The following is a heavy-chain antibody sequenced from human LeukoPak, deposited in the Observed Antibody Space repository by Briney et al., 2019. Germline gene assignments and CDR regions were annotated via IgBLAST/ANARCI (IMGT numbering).Heavy chain of an antibody. D-gene: IGHD6-19*01. CDR2: ISYDGSNK. V-gene: IGHV3-30*03. Sequence: GRSLRLSCAASGFTFSSYGMHWLRQAPGKGLEWVAVISYDGSNKYYADSVKGRFTISRDNSKNTLYLQMNSLRAEDTAVYYCAVIAVAGENDAFDIWGQGTMVTVSS. J-gene: IGHJ3*02. CDR1: GFTFSSYG. CDR3: AVIAVAGENDAFDI.